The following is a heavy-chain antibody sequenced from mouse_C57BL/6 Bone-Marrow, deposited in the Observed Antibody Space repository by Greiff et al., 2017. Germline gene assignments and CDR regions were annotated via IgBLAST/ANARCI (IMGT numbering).Heavy chain of an antibody. D-gene: IGHD4-1*01. Sequence: QVQLKESGAELARPGASVKMSCKASGYTFTSYTMHWVKQRPGQGLEWIGYINPSSGYTTYNQKFKDKATLTADKSSSTAYMQLSSLTSEDSAVYYCARRRKLGRGYAMDYWGQGTAVTVSS. CDR2: INPSSGYT. CDR1: GYTFTSYT. CDR3: ARRRKLGRGYAMDY. V-gene: IGHV1-4*01. J-gene: IGHJ4*01.